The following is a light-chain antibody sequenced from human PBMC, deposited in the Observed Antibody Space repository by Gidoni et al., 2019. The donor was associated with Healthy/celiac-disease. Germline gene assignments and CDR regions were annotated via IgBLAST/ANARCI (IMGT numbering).Light chain of an antibody. Sequence: AIRMTQSPSSLSASTGDRVTITCRASQGISSYLAWYQQKPGKAPKLLIYAASTLQSGVPSRFSGSGSGTDFTLTISCLQSEDFATYYCQQYYSYPPWTFGQXTKLEIK. J-gene: IGKJ2*02. CDR1: QGISSY. V-gene: IGKV1-8*01. CDR2: AAS. CDR3: QQYYSYPPWT.